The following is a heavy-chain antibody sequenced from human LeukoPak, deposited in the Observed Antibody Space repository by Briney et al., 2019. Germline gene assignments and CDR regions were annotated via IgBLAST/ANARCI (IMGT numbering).Heavy chain of an antibody. Sequence: SGTLSLTCTVSGGSISSYYWSWIRQPAGKGLEWIGRIYTSGSTNYNPSLKSRVTMSVDTSKNQFSLKLSSVTAADTAVYYCARVDCSGGSCYSGYFQHWGQGTLVTVSS. J-gene: IGHJ1*01. D-gene: IGHD2-15*01. V-gene: IGHV4-4*07. CDR2: IYTSGST. CDR1: GGSISSYY. CDR3: ARVDCSGGSCYSGYFQH.